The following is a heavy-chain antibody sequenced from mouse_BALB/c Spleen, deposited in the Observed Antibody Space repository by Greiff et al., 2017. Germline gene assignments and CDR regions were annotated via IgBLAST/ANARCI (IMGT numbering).Heavy chain of an antibody. D-gene: IGHD4-1*01. J-gene: IGHJ1*01. CDR1: GDSITSGY. V-gene: IGHV3-8*02. Sequence: EVKLVESGPSLVKPSQTLSLTCSFTGDSITSGYWNWIRKFPGNKLEYMGYISYSGSTYYNPSLKSRISITRDTSKNQYYLQLNSVTTEDTATYYCARENWDEGYFDVWGAGTTVTVSS. CDR3: ARENWDEGYFDV. CDR2: ISYSGST.